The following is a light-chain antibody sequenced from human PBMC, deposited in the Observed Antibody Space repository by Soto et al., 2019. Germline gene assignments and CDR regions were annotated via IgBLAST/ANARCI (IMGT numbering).Light chain of an antibody. J-gene: IGKJ1*01. CDR2: AAS. Sequence: DIKMTQSPSALSASVGDRVTITCRASQSISYWLAWYQQKPGKAPKLLIYAASNLQSGVPSRFSGSGSGTDFTLTISSLQPEDFATYFCQQSYSTPPWTFGQGTKVDI. CDR3: QQSYSTPPWT. V-gene: IGKV1-39*01. CDR1: QSISYW.